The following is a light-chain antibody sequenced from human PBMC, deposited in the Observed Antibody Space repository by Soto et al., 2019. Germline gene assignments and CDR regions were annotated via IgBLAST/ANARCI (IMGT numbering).Light chain of an antibody. V-gene: IGLV2-23*02. CDR3: CSYAGSSTV. J-gene: IGLJ1*01. CDR2: EVS. CDR1: SSDVGSYNL. Sequence: QSVLTQPASVSVSPGQSITISCTGTSSDVGSYNLVSWYQQHPGKAPKLMIHEVSKRPSGVSNRFSGSKSGNTASLTISGLQAEDEADYYCCSYAGSSTVFGTGTKVTVL.